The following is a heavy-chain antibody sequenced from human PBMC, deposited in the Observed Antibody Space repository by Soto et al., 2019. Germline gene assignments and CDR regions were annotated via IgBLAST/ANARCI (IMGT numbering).Heavy chain of an antibody. CDR2: INPNSGGT. D-gene: IGHD1-26*01. CDR1: GYTFTGYY. Sequence: ASVKVSCKASGYTFTGYYMHWVRQAPGQGLEWMGWINPNSGGTNYAQKFQGRVTMTRDTSISTAYMELSRLRSDDTAVYYCARLGVGPSGYSYGMDVWGQGTPVTVS. CDR3: ARLGVGPSGYSYGMDV. V-gene: IGHV1-2*02. J-gene: IGHJ6*02.